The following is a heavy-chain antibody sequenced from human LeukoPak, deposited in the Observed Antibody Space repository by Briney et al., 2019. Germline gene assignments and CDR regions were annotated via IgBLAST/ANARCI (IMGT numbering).Heavy chain of an antibody. CDR1: GGSISSGGYY. Sequence: SQTLSLTCTVSGGSISSGGYYWSWIRQHPGKGLEWIGYIYYSGSTNYNPSLKSRVTISVDTSKNQFSLKLSSVTAADTAVYYCARDGDYDNYYYYGMDVWGQGTTVTVSS. CDR2: IYYSGST. D-gene: IGHD3-9*01. J-gene: IGHJ6*02. CDR3: ARDGDYDNYYYYGMDV. V-gene: IGHV4-31*03.